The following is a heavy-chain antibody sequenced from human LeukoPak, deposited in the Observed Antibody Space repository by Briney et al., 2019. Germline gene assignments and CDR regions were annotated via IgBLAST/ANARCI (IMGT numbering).Heavy chain of an antibody. D-gene: IGHD2-8*01. J-gene: IGHJ6*03. CDR1: GFTFSSYA. V-gene: IGHV3-30*04. CDR2: ISYDGSNK. Sequence: GGSLRLSCAASGFTFSSYAMHWVRQAPGKGLEWVAVISYDGSNKYYADSVKGRFTISRDNSKNTLYLQMNSLRAEDTAVYYCARDCLMVYAITMDVWGKGTTVTVSS. CDR3: ARDCLMVYAITMDV.